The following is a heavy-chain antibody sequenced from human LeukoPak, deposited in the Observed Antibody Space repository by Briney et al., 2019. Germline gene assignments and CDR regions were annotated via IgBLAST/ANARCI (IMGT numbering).Heavy chain of an antibody. J-gene: IGHJ4*02. Sequence: GGSLRLSCAASGFALSTCTTHWVRQAPGKGLEYVSAINSNGGSTYYANSVKGRFTISRDNSKNTLYLHMGSLRAEDMAVYYCAREVDGSGTFDYWGQGALVTVSS. CDR1: GFALSTCT. D-gene: IGHD3-10*01. CDR2: INSNGGST. CDR3: AREVDGSGTFDY. V-gene: IGHV3-64*01.